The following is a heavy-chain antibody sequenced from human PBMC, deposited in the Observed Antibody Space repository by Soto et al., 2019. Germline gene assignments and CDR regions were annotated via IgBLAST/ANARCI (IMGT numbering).Heavy chain of an antibody. CDR3: AKGSTYSFYFDH. V-gene: IGHV3-23*01. Sequence: LRLSCVASGFSFSSYDMSWVRQAPGKGLEWVSFIIGNSGTTYYADSVKGRFTISRDNSKNTLYLQMSRLGAEDTAAYYCAKGSTYSFYFDHWGQGTLVTVSS. CDR2: IIGNSGTT. CDR1: GFSFSSYD. D-gene: IGHD5-18*01. J-gene: IGHJ4*01.